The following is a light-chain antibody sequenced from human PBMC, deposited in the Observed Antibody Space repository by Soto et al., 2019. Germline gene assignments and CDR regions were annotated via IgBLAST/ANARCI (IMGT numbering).Light chain of an antibody. V-gene: IGLV2-11*01. CDR2: DVN. Sequence: QSALTQPRSVSGSPGQSVTISCTGTSSDVGGYNYVSWYQQHPGKAPKLIIYDVNKRPSGVPDRFSGSKSGNTASLTISGLQADDEADYYCCSYAGSYTYWVFGGGTKVTV. CDR1: SSDVGGYNY. CDR3: CSYAGSYTYWV. J-gene: IGLJ3*02.